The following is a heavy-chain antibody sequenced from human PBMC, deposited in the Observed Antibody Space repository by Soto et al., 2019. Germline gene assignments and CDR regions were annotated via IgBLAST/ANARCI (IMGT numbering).Heavy chain of an antibody. J-gene: IGHJ6*02. CDR2: ISGSGGST. V-gene: IGHV3-23*01. D-gene: IGHD5-12*01. CDR3: ANIKGDSGYETMSYYYYYGMDV. CDR1: GFTFSSYA. Sequence: GGSLRLSCAASGFTFSSYAMSWVRQAPGKGLEWVSAISGSGGSTYYADSVKGRFTMSRDNPKNTLYLQMNSLRAEDTAVYYCANIKGDSGYETMSYYYYYGMDVWGQGTTVTVSS.